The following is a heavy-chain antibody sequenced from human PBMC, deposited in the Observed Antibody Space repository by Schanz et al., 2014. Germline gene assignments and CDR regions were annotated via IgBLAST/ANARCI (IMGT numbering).Heavy chain of an antibody. V-gene: IGHV3-21*01. CDR2: ITSTSRYI. CDR1: GFTFSKYG. D-gene: IGHD3-10*01. Sequence: VQLVESGGGVVQPGRSLRLSCAASGFTFSKYGVHWVRQAPGKGLEWVSSITSTSRYIYYADSVKGRFTISRDTPKNTLYVQMDSLRAEDTAVYYCARGIITMVRGGDVGAFDTWGQGTMVTVSS. J-gene: IGHJ3*02. CDR3: ARGIITMVRGGDVGAFDT.